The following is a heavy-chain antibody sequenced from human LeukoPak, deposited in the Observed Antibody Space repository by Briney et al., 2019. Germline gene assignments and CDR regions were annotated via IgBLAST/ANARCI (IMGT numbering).Heavy chain of an antibody. D-gene: IGHD3-9*01. J-gene: IGHJ4*02. CDR2: IDSSGGT. CDR3: ARIDSTAGGDY. V-gene: IGHV4-39*07. Sequence: KASETLSLTCTVSGGSISSSRYFWGWIRQPPGKGLEWIGSIDSSGGTYYNPALKSRVTISVDTSKNHFSLRLSSVTAADTAVYYCARIDSTAGGDYWGQGTLVTVSS. CDR1: GGSISSSRYF.